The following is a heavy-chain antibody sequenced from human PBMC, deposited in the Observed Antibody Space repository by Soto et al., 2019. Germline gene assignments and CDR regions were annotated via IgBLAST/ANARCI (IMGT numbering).Heavy chain of an antibody. V-gene: IGHV1-69*06. CDR3: ARGVYYCDAFDI. J-gene: IGHJ3*02. D-gene: IGHD3-10*01. CDR2: IIPIFGTA. CDR1: GGTFSSYA. Sequence: SVKVSCKASGGTFSSYAISWVRQAPGQGLEWMGGIIPIFGTANYAQKFQGRVTITADKSTSTAYMELSSLRSEDTAVYYCARGVYYCDAFDIWGQGTMVTVSS.